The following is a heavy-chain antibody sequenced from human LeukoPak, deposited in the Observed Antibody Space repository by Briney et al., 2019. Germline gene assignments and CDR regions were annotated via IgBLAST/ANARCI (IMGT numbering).Heavy chain of an antibody. D-gene: IGHD4-17*01. CDR2: TPYHGVSR. J-gene: IGHJ4*02. CDR1: GFIFCSYG. V-gene: IGHV3-30*02. Sequence: GGSLRLSCAASGFIFCSYGMHWVRQAPDKGLEWVAFTPYHGVSRYYAESVKGRFTISRDNSKNTLYLQMNSLKIEDTAVYNCAKDRHGDYASDYWGQGTLVIVSS. CDR3: AKDRHGDYASDY.